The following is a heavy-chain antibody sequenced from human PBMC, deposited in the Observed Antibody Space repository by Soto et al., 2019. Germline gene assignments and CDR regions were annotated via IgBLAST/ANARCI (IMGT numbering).Heavy chain of an antibody. D-gene: IGHD5-12*01. CDR2: INPNSDAT. J-gene: IGHJ4*02. CDR3: ARGGRIGSGSEEGLDY. CDR1: GYTFTGYY. V-gene: IGHV1-2*02. Sequence: ASVKVSCKASGYTFTGYYVHWGRQAAGQGLEWMGWINPNSDATNYAQKFQGRVTMTRDTSISTAYMQLSRLRYDDTAVYYCARGGRIGSGSEEGLDYWGQGTVVTVSS.